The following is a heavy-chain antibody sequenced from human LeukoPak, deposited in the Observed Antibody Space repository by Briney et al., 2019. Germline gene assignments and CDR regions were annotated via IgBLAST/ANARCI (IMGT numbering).Heavy chain of an antibody. Sequence: GESLKISCKGSGYSFTSYWISWLRQLPAKGLEWMGIIYPGDSDTRYSPSFQGQVTISADKSISTAYLQWSSLKASDTAMYYCARLMKGSVTTCWGQGTLVTVSS. V-gene: IGHV5-51*01. D-gene: IGHD4-17*01. CDR3: ARLMKGSVTTC. J-gene: IGHJ4*02. CDR1: GYSFTSYW. CDR2: IYPGDSDT.